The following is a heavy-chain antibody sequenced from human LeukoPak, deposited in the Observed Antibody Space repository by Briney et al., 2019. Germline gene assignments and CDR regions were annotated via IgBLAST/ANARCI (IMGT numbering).Heavy chain of an antibody. CDR2: ISSSGSII. CDR3: ARTMWGFDY. D-gene: IGHD7-27*01. Sequence: PGGSLRLSCAASGFTFSNFGMHWVRQAPGKGLEWVSYISSSGSIIYYADSVKGRFTISRDNAKRSLFLQMNSLRVEDTAVYYCARTMWGFDYWGQGTLVTVSS. CDR1: GFTFSNFG. V-gene: IGHV3-48*03. J-gene: IGHJ4*02.